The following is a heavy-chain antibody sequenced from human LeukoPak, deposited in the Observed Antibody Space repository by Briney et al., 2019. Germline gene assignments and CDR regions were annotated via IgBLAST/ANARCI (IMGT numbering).Heavy chain of an antibody. CDR1: GFTFSRYE. Sequence: GGSLRLSCAASGFTFSRYEMNWVRQAPGKGLEWLSYISGSGRTIFYGDSVKGRFTISRDNAKNSLYLQINSLRADDTAVYYCARVALDSSGDIYGQGAFDYWGQGTLVTVSS. CDR3: ARVALDSSGDIYGQGAFDY. CDR2: ISGSGRTI. V-gene: IGHV3-48*03. D-gene: IGHD3-22*01. J-gene: IGHJ4*02.